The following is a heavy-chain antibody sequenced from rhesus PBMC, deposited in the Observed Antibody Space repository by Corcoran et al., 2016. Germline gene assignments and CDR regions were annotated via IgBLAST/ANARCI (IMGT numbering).Heavy chain of an antibody. J-gene: IGHJ4*01. V-gene: IGHV4-165*02. CDR3: AGNPSGAYYYFDY. CDR1: GGSISGCN. D-gene: IGHD3-16*01. Sequence: QVQLQESGPGLLKPSETLSLTCVASGGSISGCNWSCIRQSPGTGLECIGSCGGGTGNTYTNPSLKSRVTISADRSNNQSSLKLNSVTAADTAVYYCAGNPSGAYYYFDYWGQGVLVTVSS. CDR2: CGGGTGNT.